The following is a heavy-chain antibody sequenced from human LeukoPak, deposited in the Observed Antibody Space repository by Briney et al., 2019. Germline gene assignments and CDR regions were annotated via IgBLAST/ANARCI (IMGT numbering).Heavy chain of an antibody. CDR3: AELHGRINWFDP. CDR2: ITAGGRGAT. V-gene: IGHV3-23*01. Sequence: PGGSLRLSCAVSGFNIDTYDVSWVRQAPGKGLEWVSTITAGGRGATYYADSVKGRSTMSRHKSTKTLSLQMDRLRVGDTGVYYCAELHGRINWFDPWGQGTLVTVSS. J-gene: IGHJ5*02. CDR1: GFNIDTYD. D-gene: IGHD3-10*01.